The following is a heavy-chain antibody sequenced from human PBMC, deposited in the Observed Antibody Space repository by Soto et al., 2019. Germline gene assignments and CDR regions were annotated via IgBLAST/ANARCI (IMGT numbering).Heavy chain of an antibody. D-gene: IGHD2-15*01. CDR2: IDNSGGTT. CDR3: AKRRVEYCGGGTCYYFDY. J-gene: IGHJ4*02. V-gene: IGHV3-23*01. CDR1: GFTFSSYA. Sequence: GGSLRLSCAASGFTFSSYAMTWVRQAPGQGLEWVSRIDNSGGTTYYADSVKGRFTISRDNSKNTLYLQMNGPRAEDTAVYYCAKRRVEYCGGGTCYYFDYWGQGTLVTVSS.